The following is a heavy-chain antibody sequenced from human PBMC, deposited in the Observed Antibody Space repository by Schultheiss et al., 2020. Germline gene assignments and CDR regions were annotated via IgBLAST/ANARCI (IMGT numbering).Heavy chain of an antibody. J-gene: IGHJ4*02. CDR1: GLTFSNYG. CDR2: ISGNGGST. D-gene: IGHD1-26*01. Sequence: GGSLRLSCSASGLTFSNYGMHWVRQAPGKGLEDVSVISGNGGSTNYADSVKGRFSISRDNTKNTLYLQMSSLRPEDTAVYYCVKGWRGELPTGFDYWVQGTLVTVSS. CDR3: VKGWRGELPTGFDY. V-gene: IGHV3-64D*06.